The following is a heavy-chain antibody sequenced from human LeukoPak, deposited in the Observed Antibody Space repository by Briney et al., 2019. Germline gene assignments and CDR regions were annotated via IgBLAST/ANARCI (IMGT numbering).Heavy chain of an antibody. J-gene: IGHJ5*02. V-gene: IGHV3-11*05. CDR3: ARVDYHYDSSGYDHPPDL. Sequence: GGSLRLSCAASGFTFRDYYMSWIRQAPGKGLEWLSYISGSSDYSNSADSVRGRFAISRDNAKNALYLQMNSLTVEDTAMYYCARVDYHYDSSGYDHPPDLWGQGTLVTVSS. CDR1: GFTFRDYY. D-gene: IGHD3-22*01. CDR2: ISGSSDYS.